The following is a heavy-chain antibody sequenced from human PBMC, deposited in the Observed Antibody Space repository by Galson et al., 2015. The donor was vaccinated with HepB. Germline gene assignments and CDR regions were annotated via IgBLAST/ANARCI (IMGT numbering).Heavy chain of an antibody. D-gene: IGHD3-10*01. CDR1: GYTFTSYY. J-gene: IGHJ4*02. Sequence: SVKVSCKAPGYTFTSYYMHWVRQAPGQGLEWMGIINPSGGRTTYAQKFQDRVTMTRDTSTSTVYMELSSLRSEDTAVYYCARGEESMVRGVIINPFDYWGQGTLVTVCS. CDR2: INPSGGRT. CDR3: ARGEESMVRGVIINPFDY. V-gene: IGHV1-46*01.